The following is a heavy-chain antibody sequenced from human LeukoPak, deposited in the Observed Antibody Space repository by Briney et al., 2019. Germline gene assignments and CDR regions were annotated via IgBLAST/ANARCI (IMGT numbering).Heavy chain of an antibody. Sequence: GGSLRLSCAASGFTFSTFAMIWVRQPPGKGLEWVSGINWSGGSTGYADSVKGRFTISRDNAKNSLYVQMNSLRDEDTAVYYCAELGITMIGGVWGKGTTVTISS. J-gene: IGHJ6*04. CDR2: INWSGGST. CDR1: GFTFSTFA. CDR3: AELGITMIGGV. V-gene: IGHV3-20*04. D-gene: IGHD3-10*02.